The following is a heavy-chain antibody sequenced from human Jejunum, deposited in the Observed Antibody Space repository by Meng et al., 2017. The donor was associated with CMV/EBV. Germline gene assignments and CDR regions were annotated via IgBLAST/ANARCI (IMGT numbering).Heavy chain of an antibody. CDR2: ISGDGSDL. Sequence: FPFSTYYMSWIRLAPGKGLEWISYISGDGSDLFYGDSVRGRFIISRDNAKKSLYLQMNSLRVEDTAVYYCARDQFCSTTNCAHKTWGQGTLVTVSS. D-gene: IGHD2-2*01. V-gene: IGHV3-11*04. J-gene: IGHJ1*01. CDR3: ARDQFCSTTNCAHKT. CDR1: FPFSTYY.